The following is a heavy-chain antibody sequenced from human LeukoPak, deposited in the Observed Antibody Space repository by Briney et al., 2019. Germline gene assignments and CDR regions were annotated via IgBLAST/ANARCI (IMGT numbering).Heavy chain of an antibody. CDR1: GFTSSSYG. D-gene: IGHD6-19*01. CDR2: ISGSGGST. V-gene: IGHV3-23*01. CDR3: AKDRGMYSSGWWDY. Sequence: PGGSLRLSCAASGFTSSSYGMSWVRQAPGKGLEWVSAISGSGGSTYYADSVKGRFTISRDNSKNTLYLQMNSLRAEDTAVYYCAKDRGMYSSGWWDYWGQGTLVTVSS. J-gene: IGHJ4*02.